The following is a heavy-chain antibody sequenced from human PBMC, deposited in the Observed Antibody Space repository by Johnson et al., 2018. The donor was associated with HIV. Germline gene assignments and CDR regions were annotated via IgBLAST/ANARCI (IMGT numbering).Heavy chain of an antibody. V-gene: IGHV3-NL1*01. CDR1: GFTFSSYG. CDR2: IYSGGST. D-gene: IGHD5-18*01. J-gene: IGHJ3*02. CDR3: AKGGYSYGNAFDI. Sequence: QVQLVESGGGVVQPGRSLRLSCAVSGFTFSSYGMHWVRRAPGKGLEWVSVIYSGGSTYYADSVKGRFTISRDNSKNTLYLQMNSLRAEDTAVYYCAKGGYSYGNAFDIWGQGTMVTVSS.